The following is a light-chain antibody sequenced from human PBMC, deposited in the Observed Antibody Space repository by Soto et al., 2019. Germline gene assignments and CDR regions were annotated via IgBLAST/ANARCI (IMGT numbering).Light chain of an antibody. CDR1: QSVSSSH. Sequence: EVVWSQSPGTLSLSPGERATLSCRASQSVSSSHLAWYQQKPGQAPRLLIYGASSRAAGIPDRFSGRGSGTDFTLTISRLEPEDFAVYYCQQYDSSEYTFGQGTKVDIK. CDR3: QQYDSSEYT. J-gene: IGKJ2*01. V-gene: IGKV3-20*01. CDR2: GAS.